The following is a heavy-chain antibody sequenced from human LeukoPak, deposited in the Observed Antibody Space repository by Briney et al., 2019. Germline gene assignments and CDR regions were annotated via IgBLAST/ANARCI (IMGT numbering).Heavy chain of an antibody. Sequence: SVKVSCKASGGIFSTYAISWVRQAPGQGLEWLGEIIPIFNTANYAQKFQGRVTITADESTSTAYMELSSLRSEDTAIYYCARDRERDGYNYFDYRGQGTLVTVSS. CDR2: IIPIFNTA. CDR3: ARDRERDGYNYFDY. V-gene: IGHV1-69*13. J-gene: IGHJ4*02. D-gene: IGHD5-24*01. CDR1: GGIFSTYA.